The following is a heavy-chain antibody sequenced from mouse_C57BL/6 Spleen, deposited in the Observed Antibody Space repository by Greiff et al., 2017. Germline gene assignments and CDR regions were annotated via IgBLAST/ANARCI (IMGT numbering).Heavy chain of an antibody. J-gene: IGHJ2*01. V-gene: IGHV1-15*01. D-gene: IGHD1-1*01. CDR1: GYTFTDYE. CDR3: TKFITTVVATEVDY. CDR2: IDPETGGT. Sequence: VQLQQSGAELVRPGASVTLSCKASGYTFTDYEMHWVKQTPVHGLEWIGAIDPETGGTAYNQKFKGKAILTADKSSSTAYMELRSLTSEDSAVYYCTKFITTVVATEVDYWGQGTTLTVSS.